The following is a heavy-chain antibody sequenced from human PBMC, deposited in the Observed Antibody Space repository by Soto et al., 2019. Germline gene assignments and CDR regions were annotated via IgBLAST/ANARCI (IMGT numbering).Heavy chain of an antibody. D-gene: IGHD5-18*01. CDR1: GFSFSNYG. J-gene: IGHJ4*02. Sequence: GSLRLSCAASGFSFSNYGMSWVRQAPGKGLEWVSHISGSGTNIYYAGSVKGRFTVSRDIAKNSLFLQMNSLRDEDTAVYYCARCRYSYGYDFDSWGQGTLVTVSS. V-gene: IGHV3-48*02. CDR2: ISGSGTNI. CDR3: ARCRYSYGYDFDS.